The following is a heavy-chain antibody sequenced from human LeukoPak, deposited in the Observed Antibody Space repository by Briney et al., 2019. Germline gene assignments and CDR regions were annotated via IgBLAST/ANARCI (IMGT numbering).Heavy chain of an antibody. J-gene: IGHJ4*02. CDR3: ARVKAVRFRGTLRGTYSDC. CDR2: IYHSGNT. Sequence: PSETLSLTCTVSGGSISSSSYYWGWIRQPPGKGLEWIGNIYHSGNTYYNPSLKSRVTISVDTSKNQFSLQLSSVTAADTAVYYCARVKAVRFRGTLRGTYSDCWGQGTLVSVSS. CDR1: GGSISSSSYY. V-gene: IGHV4-39*01. D-gene: IGHD3-10*01.